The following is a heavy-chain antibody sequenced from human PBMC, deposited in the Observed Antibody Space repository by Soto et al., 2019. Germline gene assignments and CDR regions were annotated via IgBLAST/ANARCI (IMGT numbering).Heavy chain of an antibody. CDR3: ARCYYGSDLGHYYYYMEV. Sequence: QVQLVQSGAEVKKPGASVKVSCKASGYTFTSYDINWVRQATGQGLEWMGWMNPNSGNTGYAQKFQGRVTMTRNTSISTAYMELSSLRSEDTAVYYCARCYYGSDLGHYYYYMEVWGKGTTVTVSS. CDR1: GYTFTSYD. CDR2: MNPNSGNT. V-gene: IGHV1-8*01. D-gene: IGHD3-10*01. J-gene: IGHJ6*03.